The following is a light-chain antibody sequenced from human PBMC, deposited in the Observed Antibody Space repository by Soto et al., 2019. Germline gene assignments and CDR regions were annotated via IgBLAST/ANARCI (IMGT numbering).Light chain of an antibody. CDR2: DVS. CDR1: SSDVGDYNY. CDR3: SSYATSSTLEWV. V-gene: IGLV2-14*03. J-gene: IGLJ3*02. Sequence: QSVLTQPASVSGSPGQSITISCTGASSDVGDYNYVSWYQHHPGKAPKLVNYDVSSRPSGVSGRFSGSKSGNTASLTISGLQAEDEADYYCSSYATSSTLEWVFGGGTKLTVL.